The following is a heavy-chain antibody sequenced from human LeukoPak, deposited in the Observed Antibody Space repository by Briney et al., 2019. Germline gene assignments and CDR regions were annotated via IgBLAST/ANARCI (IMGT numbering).Heavy chain of an antibody. Sequence: SVKVSCKASGGTFSSYAISWVRQAPGQGLEWMGRIIPILGIANYAQKFQGRVTITADKSTSTAYMELSSLRSEDTAVYYRARSSGWYGWYFDLWGRGTLVTVSS. CDR2: IIPILGIA. CDR3: ARSSGWYGWYFDL. V-gene: IGHV1-69*04. CDR1: GGTFSSYA. D-gene: IGHD6-19*01. J-gene: IGHJ2*01.